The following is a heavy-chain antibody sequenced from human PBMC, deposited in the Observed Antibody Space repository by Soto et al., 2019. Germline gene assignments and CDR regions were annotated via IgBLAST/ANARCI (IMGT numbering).Heavy chain of an antibody. CDR3: ARGSGLHLGELSSPFDY. CDR2: ISAYNGNT. J-gene: IGHJ4*02. D-gene: IGHD3-16*02. Sequence: ASVKVSCKASGGTFSSYTTSWVRQAPGQGLEWMGWISAYNGNTNYAQKFQGRVTMTRNTSISTAYMELSSLRSEDTAVYYCARGSGLHLGELSSPFDYWGQGTLVTVSS. CDR1: GGTFSSYT. V-gene: IGHV1-8*02.